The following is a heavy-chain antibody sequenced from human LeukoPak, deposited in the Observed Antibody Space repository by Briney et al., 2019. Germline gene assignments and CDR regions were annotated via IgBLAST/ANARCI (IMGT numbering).Heavy chain of an antibody. Sequence: ASVKVSCKASGYTFTSYAMHWVRQAPGQRLEWMGWINAGNGNTKYSQKYQGRVTITRDTSASTAYMELSSLRSEDTAVYYCATITSDYTPSDAFDTWGQGTMVTVSS. D-gene: IGHD2-2*02. CDR3: ATITSDYTPSDAFDT. CDR2: INAGNGNT. J-gene: IGHJ3*02. CDR1: GYTFTSYA. V-gene: IGHV1-3*01.